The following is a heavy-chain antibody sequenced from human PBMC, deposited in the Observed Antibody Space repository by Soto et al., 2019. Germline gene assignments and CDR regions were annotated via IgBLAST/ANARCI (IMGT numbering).Heavy chain of an antibody. CDR3: ARCSVLMVYDLTNYFDY. V-gene: IGHV4-39*01. D-gene: IGHD2-8*01. CDR2: IYYSGST. J-gene: IGHJ4*02. CDR1: GGSISSSSYY. Sequence: PSETLSLTCTVSGGSISSSSYYWGWIRQPPGKGLEWIGSIYYSGSTYYNPSLKSRVTISVDTSKNQFSLKLSSVTAADTAVYYCARCSVLMVYDLTNYFDYWGQGTLVTVSS.